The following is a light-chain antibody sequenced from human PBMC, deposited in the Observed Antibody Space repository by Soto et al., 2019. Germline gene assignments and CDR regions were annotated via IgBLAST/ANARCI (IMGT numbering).Light chain of an antibody. Sequence: EIVLTQSPGTLSLSPGERATLSCRASQSVSSSYLAWYQQKPGQAPRLLIYGASSRATGIPDRFSGSGSGTDFTLTISRLEPDDFATYYCQQYNSYRTFGQGTKVEIK. CDR2: GAS. CDR1: QSVSSSY. V-gene: IGKV3-20*01. CDR3: QQYNSYRT. J-gene: IGKJ1*01.